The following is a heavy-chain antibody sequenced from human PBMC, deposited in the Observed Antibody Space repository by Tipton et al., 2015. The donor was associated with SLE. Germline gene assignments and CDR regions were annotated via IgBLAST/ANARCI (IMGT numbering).Heavy chain of an antibody. J-gene: IGHJ3*02. Sequence: SLRLSCAASGFTFDDYAMHWVRQAPGKGLEWVSGISWSSGSIGYADSVKGRFTISRDNAKNSLYLQMNSLRAEETALYYCAKDIRRITMIPHGFDIWGQGTMVTVSS. D-gene: IGHD3-22*01. CDR2: ISWSSGSI. V-gene: IGHV3-9*01. CDR1: GFTFDDYA. CDR3: AKDIRRITMIPHGFDI.